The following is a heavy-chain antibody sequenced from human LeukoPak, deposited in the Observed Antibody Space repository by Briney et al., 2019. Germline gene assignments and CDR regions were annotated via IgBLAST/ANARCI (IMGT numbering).Heavy chain of an antibody. D-gene: IGHD3-22*01. V-gene: IGHV3-11*01. CDR3: ARDRSGYYHGLDY. Sequence: PGGSLRLSCAASGFTFSDYYMTWIRQAPGKGLEWVSYIGGSGPTIYYADSVEGRFTVSRDNAKNSLHLQMNSLRAVDTAVYYCARDRSGYYHGLDYWGQGILVTVSS. CDR1: GFTFSDYY. J-gene: IGHJ4*02. CDR2: IGGSGPTI.